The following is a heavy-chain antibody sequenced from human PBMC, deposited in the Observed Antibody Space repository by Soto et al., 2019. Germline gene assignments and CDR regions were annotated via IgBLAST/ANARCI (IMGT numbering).Heavy chain of an antibody. V-gene: IGHV4-59*01. CDR3: ARESSGDHNHNWFDP. CDR1: GGSLSPYY. Sequence: QVQLQESGPGLVKPSETLSLTCTVSGGSLSPYYWSWVRQPPGKGLEWIGFIWFTGTTTYNPSLRSRFTMSVDTSKNKLSLALNSVTAADTAVYYCARESSGDHNHNWFDPWGQGTLVTVSA. J-gene: IGHJ5*02. CDR2: IWFTGTT. D-gene: IGHD1-20*01.